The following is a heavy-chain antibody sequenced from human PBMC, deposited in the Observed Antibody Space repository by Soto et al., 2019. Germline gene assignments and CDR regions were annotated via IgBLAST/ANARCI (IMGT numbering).Heavy chain of an antibody. Sequence: QVPLVQSGAEVKKPGASVKVSCKASGYTFTTYGITWVRQAPGQGLEWMGWISLYDGSTKYAQNLQGRVTMTTDTPTSTAYMELTRLRSDDTAVYYCARERASGYFDFWGQGTLVTVSS. D-gene: IGHD3-10*01. V-gene: IGHV1-18*01. CDR2: ISLYDGST. CDR1: GYTFTTYG. CDR3: ARERASGYFDF. J-gene: IGHJ4*02.